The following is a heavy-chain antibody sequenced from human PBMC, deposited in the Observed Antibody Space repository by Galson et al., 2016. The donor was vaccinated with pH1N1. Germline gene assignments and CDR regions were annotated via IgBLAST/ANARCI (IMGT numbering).Heavy chain of an antibody. CDR2: IHYSGST. V-gene: IGHV4-61*08. CDR1: GGSISGDGNY. Sequence: SETLSLTCTVSGGSISGDGNYWTWIRQHPGKGLEWIGYIHYSGSTNYNPSLKSRVRMSVDTSKSQFSLNLSSVTAADTAVYYCARGDFVVGEGWYNGLDVWGQGTTVTVSS. J-gene: IGHJ6*02. D-gene: IGHD2-15*01. CDR3: ARGDFVVGEGWYNGLDV.